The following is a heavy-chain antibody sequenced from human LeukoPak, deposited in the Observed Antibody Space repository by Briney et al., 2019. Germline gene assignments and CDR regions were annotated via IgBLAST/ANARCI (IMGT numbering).Heavy chain of an antibody. J-gene: IGHJ4*02. Sequence: PSETLSLTCTVSGGSISNYYWGWSRQATGKGLEWIGSIYYSGNTYYNPSLKSRVTISVDTSKNQFSLKLSSVTAADTAVYYCATTYYYGSGSYNYWGQGTLVTVSS. CDR3: ATTYYYGSGSYNY. CDR2: IYYSGNT. D-gene: IGHD3-10*01. V-gene: IGHV4-39*07. CDR1: GGSISNYY.